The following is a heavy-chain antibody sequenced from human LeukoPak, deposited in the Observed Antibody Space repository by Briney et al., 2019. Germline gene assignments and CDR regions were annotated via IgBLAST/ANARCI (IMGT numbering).Heavy chain of an antibody. J-gene: IGHJ5*02. V-gene: IGHV4-39*06. Sequence: SETLSLTCTVSGDSIRSTSYYWGWIRQPPGKGLEWIGSIYYSGNSYYNPSLKSRVTISVDTSKNQFPLKLSFLTAADTAVYYCARGPGPGVMAAATKHWLDPWGQGTLVTVSS. D-gene: IGHD2-15*01. CDR3: ARGPGPGVMAAATKHWLDP. CDR1: GDSIRSTSYY. CDR2: IYYSGNS.